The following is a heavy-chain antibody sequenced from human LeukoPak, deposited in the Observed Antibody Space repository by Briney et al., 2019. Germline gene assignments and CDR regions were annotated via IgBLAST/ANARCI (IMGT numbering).Heavy chain of an antibody. D-gene: IGHD1-26*01. CDR2: IIPIFGTA. Sequence: SVKVSCKASGGTFSSYAISWVRQAPGQGLEWMGRIIPIFGTANYAQKFQGRDTITTDESTRTAYMELSSLRSEDTDVYYCARDLGIISGSYYVPFFDYWGQGTLVTVSS. V-gene: IGHV1-69*05. CDR3: ARDLGIISGSYYVPFFDY. CDR1: GGTFSSYA. J-gene: IGHJ4*02.